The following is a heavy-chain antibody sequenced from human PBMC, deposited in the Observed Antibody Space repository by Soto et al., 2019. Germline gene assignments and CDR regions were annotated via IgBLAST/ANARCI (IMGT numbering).Heavy chain of an antibody. D-gene: IGHD6-13*01. CDR2: IYYSGST. Sequence: QVQLQESGPGLVKPSETLSLTCTVSVSGGSVSTGVHYWSWIRQPPGKGLEWIGYIYYSGSTNYNPSLKSRVTISVDTSKNEFSLKLTSVTAADTAVYYCARGYYTSWYWFDRWGRGTLVTVSS. J-gene: IGHJ2*01. V-gene: IGHV4-61*08. CDR3: ARGYYTSWYWFDR. CDR1: GGSVSTGVHY.